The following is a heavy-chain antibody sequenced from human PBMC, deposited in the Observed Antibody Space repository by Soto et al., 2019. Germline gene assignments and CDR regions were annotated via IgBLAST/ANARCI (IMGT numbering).Heavy chain of an antibody. J-gene: IGHJ4*02. V-gene: IGHV3-23*01. CDR3: AKDLGYSSSTCVDY. CDR1: GFTFSSYA. CDR2: ISGSGGST. Sequence: EVQLLESGGGLVQPGGSPRLSCAASGFTFSSYAMSWVRQAPGKGLEWVSAISGSGGSTYYADSVKGRFTISRDNSKNTLYLQMNSLRAEDTAVYYCAKDLGYSSSTCVDYWGQGTLVTVSS. D-gene: IGHD6-6*01.